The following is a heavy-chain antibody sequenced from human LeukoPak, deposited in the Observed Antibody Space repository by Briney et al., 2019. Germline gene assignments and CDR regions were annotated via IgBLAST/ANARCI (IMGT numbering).Heavy chain of an antibody. CDR2: INWNGGST. V-gene: IGHV3-20*04. Sequence: GGSLRLSCAASGFTFDDYGVSWVRQAPGKGLEWSPGINWNGGSTGYADSVKGRFTISRDNAKNSLYLQMNSLRAEDTALYYCARDASPTYYYDSSGYYYGNYWGQGTLVTVSS. J-gene: IGHJ4*02. D-gene: IGHD3-22*01. CDR3: ARDASPTYYYDSSGYYYGNY. CDR1: GFTFDDYG.